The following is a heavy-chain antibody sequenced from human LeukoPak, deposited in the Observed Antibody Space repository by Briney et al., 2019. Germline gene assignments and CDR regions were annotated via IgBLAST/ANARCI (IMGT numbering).Heavy chain of an antibody. Sequence: GGSLRLSCAASGFSFNSYGMHWVRQAPGKGLEWVSFIDTTTSYIYYGDSVKGRFTISRDNAKNSLYLQMNGLRAEDTAVYYCARGRSITLLRGVAMSDGFDIWGQGAMVTVSS. CDR3: ARGRSITLLRGVAMSDGFDI. J-gene: IGHJ3*02. V-gene: IGHV3-21*01. CDR1: GFSFNSYG. CDR2: IDTTTSYI. D-gene: IGHD3-10*01.